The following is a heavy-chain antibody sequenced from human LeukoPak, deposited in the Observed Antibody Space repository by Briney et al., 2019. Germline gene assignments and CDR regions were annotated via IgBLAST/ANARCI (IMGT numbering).Heavy chain of an antibody. J-gene: IGHJ3*02. CDR1: GFTVSSNY. CDR2: IYSGGST. Sequence: GGPLRLSCAASGFTVSSNYMSWVRQAPVKGLEWVSVIYSGGSTYYADSVKGRFTISRDNSKNTLYLQMNSLRAEDTAVYYCAKGPRSFVDAFDIWGQGTMVTVSS. V-gene: IGHV3-66*01. CDR3: AKGPRSFVDAFDI.